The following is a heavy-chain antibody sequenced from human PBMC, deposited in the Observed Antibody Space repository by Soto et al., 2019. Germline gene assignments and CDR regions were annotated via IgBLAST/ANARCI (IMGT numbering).Heavy chain of an antibody. J-gene: IGHJ6*02. CDR2: ISGSGGST. CDR1: GFTFSSYA. Sequence: GGSLRLSCAASGFTFSSYAMSWVRQAPGKGLEWVSAISGSGGSTYYANSVKGRFTISRDNSKNRLYLQMNSLRAEDTAVYYCASDSGGGTMRNYYSHGIDVWGQGXTVTVSS. D-gene: IGHD2-8*02. V-gene: IGHV3-23*01. CDR3: ASDSGGGTMRNYYSHGIDV.